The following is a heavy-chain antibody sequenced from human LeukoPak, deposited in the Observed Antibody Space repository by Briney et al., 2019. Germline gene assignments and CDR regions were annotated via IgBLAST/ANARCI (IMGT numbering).Heavy chain of an antibody. Sequence: ASVKVSCKASGYTFTSYDINWVRQATGQGLEWMGIINPSGGSTSYAQKFQGRVTMTRDTSTSTVYMELSSLRSEDTAVYYCAREVYSSSSDSHWFDPWGQGTLVTVSS. V-gene: IGHV1-46*01. CDR2: INPSGGST. D-gene: IGHD6-6*01. CDR1: GYTFTSYD. J-gene: IGHJ5*02. CDR3: AREVYSSSSDSHWFDP.